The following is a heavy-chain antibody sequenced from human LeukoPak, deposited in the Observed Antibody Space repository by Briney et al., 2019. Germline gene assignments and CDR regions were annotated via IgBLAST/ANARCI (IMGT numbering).Heavy chain of an antibody. CDR1: GCTFTGYY. Sequence: ASVKVSCKASGCTFTGYYMHWVRQAPGQGLEWMGWINPNSGGTNYAQKFQGRVTMTRDTSISTAYMELSRLRSDDTAVYYCASRDRTVTTDFDYWGQGTLVTVSS. J-gene: IGHJ4*02. V-gene: IGHV1-2*02. CDR3: ASRDRTVTTDFDY. CDR2: INPNSGGT. D-gene: IGHD4-17*01.